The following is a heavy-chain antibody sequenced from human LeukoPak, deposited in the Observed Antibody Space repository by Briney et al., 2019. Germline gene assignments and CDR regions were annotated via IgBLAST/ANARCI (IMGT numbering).Heavy chain of an antibody. V-gene: IGHV1-18*01. Sequence: ASVNVSCKASGYSFTSYGISWVGQAPGRGLEWMGWISVYNGNTNYAQKLQGRVTMTTDTTTSTAYMQLRSLRSDNTAVYYCARVASSLSYYYYYMDVWGKGTTVTISS. CDR3: ARVASSLSYYYYYMDV. CDR2: ISVYNGNT. D-gene: IGHD2-2*01. CDR1: GYSFTSYG. J-gene: IGHJ6*03.